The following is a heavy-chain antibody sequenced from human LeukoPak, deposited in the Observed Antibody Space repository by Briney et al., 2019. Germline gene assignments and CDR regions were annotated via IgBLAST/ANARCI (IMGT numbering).Heavy chain of an antibody. CDR2: IYYSGST. D-gene: IGHD3-9*01. J-gene: IGHJ5*02. Sequence: SETLSLTCTVSGGSISSSSYYWGWIRQPPGKGLEWIGSIYYSGSTYYNPSLKSRVTISVDTSKNQFSLKLSPVTAADTAVYYCARRGVRYFDWLLAPNWFDPWGQGTLVTVSS. CDR3: ARRGVRYFDWLLAPNWFDP. CDR1: GGSISSSSYY. V-gene: IGHV4-39*07.